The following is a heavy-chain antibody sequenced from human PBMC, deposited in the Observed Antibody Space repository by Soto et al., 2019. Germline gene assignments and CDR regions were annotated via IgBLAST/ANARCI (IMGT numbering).Heavy chain of an antibody. V-gene: IGHV3-7*01. CDR3: ARAYGSGSLSGY. J-gene: IGHJ4*02. Sequence: EVQLVESGGGLVQPGGSLRLSCAASGFTFSSYWMSWVRQAPGKGLEWVANIKQDGGEKYNVDFVKGRFTISRDNAKNSLYLQMNSLRVEDTAVYYCARAYGSGSLSGYWGQGTLVTVSS. D-gene: IGHD3-10*01. CDR2: IKQDGGEK. CDR1: GFTFSSYW.